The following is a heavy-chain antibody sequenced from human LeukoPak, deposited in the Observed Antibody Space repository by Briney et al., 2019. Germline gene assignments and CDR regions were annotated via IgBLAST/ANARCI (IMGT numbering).Heavy chain of an antibody. CDR2: ISSSGSNI. J-gene: IGHJ4*02. V-gene: IGHV3-48*03. Sequence: GGSLRLSCAASGFTFSTYEMNWVRQAPGKGREGISYISSSGSNIYYADSVKGRFTISRNNAKNSLYLQMNSLRAEDTAVYYCARDASAARGFYFFDYWGQGTLVTVSS. CDR1: GFTFSTYE. CDR3: ARDASAARGFYFFDY. D-gene: IGHD6-25*01.